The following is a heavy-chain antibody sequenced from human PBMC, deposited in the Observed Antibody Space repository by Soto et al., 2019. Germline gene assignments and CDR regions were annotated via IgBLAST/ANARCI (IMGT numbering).Heavy chain of an antibody. V-gene: IGHV1-18*01. CDR1: GYTFTSYG. J-gene: IGHJ5*02. CDR3: ARERYSSDWSRGYNWFDP. Sequence: EASVKFSCKASGYTFTSYGISWVRQAPGQGLEWMGWISAYNGNTNYAQKLQGRVTMTTDTSTSTAYMELRSLRSDDTAVYYCARERYSSDWSRGYNWFDPWGQGTLVTVSS. D-gene: IGHD6-19*01. CDR2: ISAYNGNT.